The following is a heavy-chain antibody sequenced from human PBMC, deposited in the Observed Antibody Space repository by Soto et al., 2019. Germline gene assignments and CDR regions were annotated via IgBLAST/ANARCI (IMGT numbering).Heavy chain of an antibody. J-gene: IGHJ6*02. D-gene: IGHD5-18*01. CDR1: GGSFSGYY. CDR3: AIDLNQKTWIQLWHYSYYGMDV. V-gene: IGHV4-34*01. CDR2: IHHSGST. Sequence: QVQLQQWGAGLLKPSETLSLTCAVYGGSFSGYYWSWIRQPTGKGLEWIWEIHHSGSTNYNPSLKTRVTISVDTTKNQFSLKLSSVTAADTAVYDCAIDLNQKTWIQLWHYSYYGMDVWGQGTTVTVSS.